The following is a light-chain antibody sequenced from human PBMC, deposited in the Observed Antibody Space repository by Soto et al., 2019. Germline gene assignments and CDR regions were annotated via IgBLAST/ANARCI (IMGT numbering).Light chain of an antibody. CDR2: ADT. J-gene: IGLJ1*01. CDR1: SSNIGAGYD. V-gene: IGLV1-40*01. Sequence: QSVLTQPPSVSGAPGQRVTISCTGSSSNIGAGYDVHWYQQLPGTAPKLLISADTNRPSGVPDRFSGSKSGTSASLAITGLQAEDEADYYCQSYDGSLRRSVLGTGTKLTVL. CDR3: QSYDGSLRRSV.